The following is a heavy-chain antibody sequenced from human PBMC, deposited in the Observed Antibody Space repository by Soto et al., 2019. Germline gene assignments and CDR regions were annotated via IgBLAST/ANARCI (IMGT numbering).Heavy chain of an antibody. V-gene: IGHV4-4*02. CDR2: IYDSGST. J-gene: IGHJ6*02. Sequence: PSETLSLTCAVSGDSMTSTNWWSWVRQPPGKGLEWIGEIYDSGSTNYNPSLKSRVTISVDKSKNQFSLKLTSVTAADTAVYYCAMNTGYCSATDCLYQYQGMGVWGQGTTVTVSS. D-gene: IGHD2-2*01. CDR3: AMNTGYCSATDCLYQYQGMGV. CDR1: GDSMTSTNW.